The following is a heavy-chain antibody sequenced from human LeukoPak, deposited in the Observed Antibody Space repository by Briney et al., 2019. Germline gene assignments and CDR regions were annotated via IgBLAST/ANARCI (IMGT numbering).Heavy chain of an antibody. V-gene: IGHV3-7*03. CDR3: ARQSYPGSYYDFWSRADYGMDV. D-gene: IGHD3-3*01. CDR1: GFTFSHFW. CDR2: IKKTGSET. Sequence: AGGSLRLSCAASGFTFSHFWMSWVRQAPGKGLEWVAYIKKTGSETYYVDSVKGRFTITRDNTRNSLFLQMYSLRAEDTAVYYCARQSYPGSYYDFWSRADYGMDVWGQGTTVTVSS. J-gene: IGHJ6*02.